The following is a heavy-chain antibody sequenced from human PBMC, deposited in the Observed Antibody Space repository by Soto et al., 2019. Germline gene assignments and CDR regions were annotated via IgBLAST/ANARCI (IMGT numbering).Heavy chain of an antibody. CDR3: AKDKDGYNSPGIGY. V-gene: IGHV3-30*18. D-gene: IGHD5-12*01. J-gene: IGHJ4*02. Sequence: QVPLVESGGGVVQPGRSLRLSCAASGFTFSSYGMHWVRQATGKGLEWVAVISYDGSNKYYADSVKGRFTISRDNSKNTLYLPMNSLRAEDTAVYYCAKDKDGYNSPGIGYWGQGTPVTVSS. CDR2: ISYDGSNK. CDR1: GFTFSSYG.